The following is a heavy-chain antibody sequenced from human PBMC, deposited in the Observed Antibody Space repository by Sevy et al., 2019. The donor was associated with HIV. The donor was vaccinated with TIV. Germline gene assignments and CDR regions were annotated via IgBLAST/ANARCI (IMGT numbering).Heavy chain of an antibody. Sequence: GGSLRLSCAVSGFTFSSHWMFWVRQAPGKGLVWVSHINSHGTITNYADSVKGRFAISRDNTKNTIYLQMNSLRAEDTAVYYCARGQLPQLLEWPSYGLDVWGQGTTVTVSS. D-gene: IGHD3-3*01. V-gene: IGHV3-74*01. CDR3: ARGQLPQLLEWPSYGLDV. CDR2: INSHGTIT. J-gene: IGHJ6*02. CDR1: GFTFSSHW.